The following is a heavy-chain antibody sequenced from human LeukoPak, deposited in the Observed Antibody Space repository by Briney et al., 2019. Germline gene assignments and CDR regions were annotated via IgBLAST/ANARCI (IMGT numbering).Heavy chain of an antibody. V-gene: IGHV4-30-4*08. CDR2: IYYSGST. D-gene: IGHD1-26*01. Sequence: SQTLSLTCTVSGGYISSGGYYWSWIRQHPGKVLEWIGYIYYSGSTYYNPSLKSRVTISVDTSKNQFSLKLNSVTGADTAVYYCAREVPWVWNFDLWGRGTLVTVSS. CDR3: AREVPWVWNFDL. J-gene: IGHJ2*01. CDR1: GGYISSGGYY.